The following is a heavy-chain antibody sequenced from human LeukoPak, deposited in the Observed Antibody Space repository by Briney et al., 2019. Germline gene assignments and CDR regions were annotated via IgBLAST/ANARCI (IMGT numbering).Heavy chain of an antibody. D-gene: IGHD3-9*01. Sequence: ASVKVSCKASGYTFTSYGVSWVRQAPGQGLEWKGWISAYNGNTNYAQKLQGRVTMTTDTSTSTAYMELRSLRSDDTAVYYCARDRHVLRYFDPHYYYYMDVWGKGTTVTVSS. CDR1: GYTFTSYG. CDR3: ARDRHVLRYFDPHYYYYMDV. J-gene: IGHJ6*03. CDR2: ISAYNGNT. V-gene: IGHV1-18*01.